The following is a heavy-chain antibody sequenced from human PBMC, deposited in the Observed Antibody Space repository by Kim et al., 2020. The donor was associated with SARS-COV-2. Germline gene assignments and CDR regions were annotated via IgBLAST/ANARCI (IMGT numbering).Heavy chain of an antibody. V-gene: IGHV3-53*01. D-gene: IGHD1-20*01. Sequence: GSLRLSCAASEFSVSTKTMTWVRQAPGKGLEWVSIIYRNGTTYYADSVKGRFTTSRDTSKNTLYLQMDNLRADETAVYYCAGDNYNNYWYKYWGQGTLVTVSA. CDR3: AGDNYNNYWYKY. J-gene: IGHJ4*02. CDR2: IYRNGTT. CDR1: EFSVSTKT.